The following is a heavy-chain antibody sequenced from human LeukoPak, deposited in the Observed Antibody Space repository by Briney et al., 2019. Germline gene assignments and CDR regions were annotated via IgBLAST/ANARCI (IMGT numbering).Heavy chain of an antibody. CDR3: ARDCSSTSCTDDAFDI. V-gene: IGHV1-2*06. CDR1: GYTFTGYY. J-gene: IGHJ3*02. D-gene: IGHD2-2*01. Sequence: GASVKVSCKASGYTFTGYYMHWVRQAPGQGLEWMGRINPNSGGTNYAQKIQGRVTMTRDTSISTAYMELSRLRSDDTAVYYCARDCSSTSCTDDAFDIWGQGTMVTVSS. CDR2: INPNSGGT.